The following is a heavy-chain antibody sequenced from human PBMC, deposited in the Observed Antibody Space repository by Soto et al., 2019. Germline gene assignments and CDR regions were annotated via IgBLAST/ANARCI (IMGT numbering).Heavy chain of an antibody. V-gene: IGHV3-73*01. CDR2: IRSKANSYAT. CDR1: GFTFSGSA. Sequence: PGGSLRLSCAASGFTFSGSAMHWVRQASGKGLEWVGRIRSKANSYATAYAASVKGGFTISRDDSKNTAYLQMNSLKTEDTAVYYCRTTVTTFGDYWGQGTLVTVSS. J-gene: IGHJ4*02. CDR3: RTTVTTFGDY. D-gene: IGHD4-17*01.